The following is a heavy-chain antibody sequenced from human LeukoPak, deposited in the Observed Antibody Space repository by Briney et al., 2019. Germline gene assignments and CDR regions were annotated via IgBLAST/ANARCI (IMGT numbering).Heavy chain of an antibody. Sequence: SETLSLTCAVYGGSFSGYYWSWIRQPPGKGREWFGEINHSGSTNYNPSLKSRVTISVDTSKNQFSLKLSSVTAADTAVYYCARRKRSGCSSTSCLLNWFDPWGQGTLVTVSS. CDR1: GGSFSGYY. D-gene: IGHD2-2*01. CDR3: ARRKRSGCSSTSCLLNWFDP. CDR2: INHSGST. J-gene: IGHJ5*02. V-gene: IGHV4-34*01.